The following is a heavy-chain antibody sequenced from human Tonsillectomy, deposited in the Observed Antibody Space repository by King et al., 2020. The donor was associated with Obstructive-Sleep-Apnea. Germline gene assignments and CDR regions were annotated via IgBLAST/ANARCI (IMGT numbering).Heavy chain of an antibody. D-gene: IGHD1-26*01. CDR1: GFTFRSYV. CDR3: ARDPSGSYQAYYYGMDV. J-gene: IGHJ6*02. V-gene: IGHV3-23*04. CDR2: ISGGGGST. Sequence: VQLVESGGALVQPGGSLRLSCAASGFTFRSYVMSWVRQAPGKGLEWVSAISGGGGSTYYADSAKGRFTISRDSSKNTLDLQVNSLRVEDTAVYYCARDPSGSYQAYYYGMDVWGQGTTVTVSS.